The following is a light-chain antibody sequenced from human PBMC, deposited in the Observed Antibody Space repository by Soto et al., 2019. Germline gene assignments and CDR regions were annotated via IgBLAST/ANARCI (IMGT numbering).Light chain of an antibody. V-gene: IGLV2-23*02. CDR1: NGDVGSYDL. CDR2: EVN. Sequence: QSALTQPASVFGSPGQSITISCTGTNGDVGSYDLVSWYQQYPGKAPKLIIYEVNKRPSGVSNRFSGAKSGNTASLTISGLQTEDEADYDCCSYAGGNTLIFGGGTKLTVL. J-gene: IGLJ2*01. CDR3: CSYAGGNTLI.